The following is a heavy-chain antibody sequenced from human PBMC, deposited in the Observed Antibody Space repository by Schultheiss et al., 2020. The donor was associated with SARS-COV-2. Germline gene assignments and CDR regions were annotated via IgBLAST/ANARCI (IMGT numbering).Heavy chain of an antibody. CDR2: ISSSSSYT. Sequence: GGSLRLSCAASGFTFSDYYMSWIRQAPGKGLEWVSYISSSSSYTNYADSVKGRFTISRDNAKNSLYLQMNSLRAEDTAVYYCARDLVGYCSSTSCPGGFDYWGQGTLVTVSS. V-gene: IGHV3-11*05. J-gene: IGHJ4*02. D-gene: IGHD2-2*01. CDR1: GFTFSDYY. CDR3: ARDLVGYCSSTSCPGGFDY.